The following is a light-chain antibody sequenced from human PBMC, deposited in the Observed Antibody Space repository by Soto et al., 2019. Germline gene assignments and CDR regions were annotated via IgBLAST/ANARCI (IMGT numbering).Light chain of an antibody. CDR3: SSYTSSSIVV. V-gene: IGLV2-14*01. J-gene: IGLJ2*01. CDR2: DVS. Sequence: QSALTQPASVSGSPGQSITISCTGTSSDVGGYNYVSWYQQHPGKAPKLMIYDVSNRPSGVSNRFSGSKSGNTASLTISGLQAEDEADYYCSSYTSSSIVVFGGGDQADRP. CDR1: SSDVGGYNY.